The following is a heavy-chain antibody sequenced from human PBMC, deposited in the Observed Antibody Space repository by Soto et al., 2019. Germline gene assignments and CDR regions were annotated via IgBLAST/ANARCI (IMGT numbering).Heavy chain of an antibody. Sequence: ASVKVFCKASGYTFTSYAMHWVRQAPGQRLEWMGWINAGNGNTKYSQKFQGRVTITRDTSASTAYMELSSLRSEDTAVYYCARDGYRIAATGTDYYFDYWGQGTLVTVSS. CDR2: INAGNGNT. J-gene: IGHJ4*02. CDR3: ARDGYRIAATGTDYYFDY. D-gene: IGHD6-13*01. V-gene: IGHV1-3*01. CDR1: GYTFTSYA.